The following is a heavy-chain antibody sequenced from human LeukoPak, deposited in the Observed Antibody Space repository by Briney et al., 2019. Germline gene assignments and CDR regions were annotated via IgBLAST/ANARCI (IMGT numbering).Heavy chain of an antibody. V-gene: IGHV4-34*01. CDR3: ARLGSEYSSGWYSYWFDP. J-gene: IGHJ5*02. CDR2: INHSGST. D-gene: IGHD6-19*01. CDR1: GGSFSGYY. Sequence: SETLSLTCAVYGGSFSGYYWSWIRQPPGKGLEWIGEINHSGSTNYNPSLKSRVTISVDTSKNQFSLKLSSVTAADTAVYYCARLGSEYSSGWYSYWFDPWGQGTLVTVSS.